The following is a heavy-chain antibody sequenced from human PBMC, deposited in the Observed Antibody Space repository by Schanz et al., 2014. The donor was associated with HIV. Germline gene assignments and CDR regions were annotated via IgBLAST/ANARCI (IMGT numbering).Heavy chain of an antibody. CDR2: TSSDGTT. J-gene: IGHJ6*02. Sequence: EVQLVESGGGLIQRGGSLRLSCAASGFAVSSNFLNWVRQTPGKGLEWVSFTSSDGTTYYADSVKGRFTISRDISRNTIYLQMNGLRGEDTAVYYCARGPKWEGLMDVWGQGTTVIVSS. V-gene: IGHV3-53*01. D-gene: IGHD1-26*01. CDR1: GFAVSSNF. CDR3: ARGPKWEGLMDV.